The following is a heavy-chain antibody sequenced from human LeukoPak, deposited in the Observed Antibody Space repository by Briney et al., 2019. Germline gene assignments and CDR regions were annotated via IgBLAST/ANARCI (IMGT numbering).Heavy chain of an antibody. CDR2: ISSSSSYI. CDR1: GFTFSSYS. CDR3: ARDRMVRGVPKQNWFDP. V-gene: IGHV3-21*04. D-gene: IGHD3-10*01. J-gene: IGHJ5*02. Sequence: GGSLRLSCAASGFTFSSYSMNWVRQAPGKGLEWVSSISSSSSYIYYADSVKGRFTISRDNAKNSLYLQMNSLRAEDTALYHCARDRMVRGVPKQNWFDPWGQGTLVTVSS.